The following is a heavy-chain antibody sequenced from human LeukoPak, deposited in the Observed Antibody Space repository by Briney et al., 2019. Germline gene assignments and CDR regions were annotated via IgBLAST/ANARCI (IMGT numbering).Heavy chain of an antibody. J-gene: IGHJ4*02. V-gene: IGHV3-23*01. CDR2: ISGSGGGT. Sequence: PGGSLRLSCAASGFTFSSYAMSRVRQAPGKGLEWVSGISGSGGGTNYAESVKGRFTISRDNSKNTLYLQMNSLRAEDTAVYYCDKDTGGYSYANFDYWGQGTLVTVSS. CDR1: GFTFSSYA. D-gene: IGHD5-18*01. CDR3: DKDTGGYSYANFDY.